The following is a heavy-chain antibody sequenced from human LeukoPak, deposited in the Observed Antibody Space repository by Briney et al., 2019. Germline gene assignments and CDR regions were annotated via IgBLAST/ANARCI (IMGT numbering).Heavy chain of an antibody. Sequence: SVKVSCKASGGTFSSYAISWVRQAPGQGLEWMGGIIPIFGTANYAQKFQGRVTITADESTSTAYMELSSLRSEDTAVYYCARGIACGYYQGEYFQHWGQGTLVTVSS. CDR1: GGTFSSYA. CDR3: ARGIACGYYQGEYFQH. V-gene: IGHV1-69*01. D-gene: IGHD3-22*01. CDR2: IIPIFGTA. J-gene: IGHJ1*01.